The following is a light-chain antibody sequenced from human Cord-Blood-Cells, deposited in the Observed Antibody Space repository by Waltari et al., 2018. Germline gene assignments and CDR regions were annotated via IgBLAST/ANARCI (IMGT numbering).Light chain of an antibody. CDR2: DAS. J-gene: IGKJ4*01. CDR1: QSVSSY. CDR3: QQRSNWPT. Sequence: EIVLTQSPATLSLSPGERAPLSCRASQSVSSYLAWYQQKPGQAPRLLIYDASNRATGIPARFSGSGSGTDFTLTSSSLEPEDFAVYYCQQRSNWPTFGGGTKVEIK. V-gene: IGKV3-11*01.